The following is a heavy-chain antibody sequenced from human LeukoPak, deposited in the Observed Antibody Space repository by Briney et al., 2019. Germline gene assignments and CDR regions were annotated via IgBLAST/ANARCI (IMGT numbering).Heavy chain of an antibody. D-gene: IGHD2-2*01. CDR2: IIPIFGTA. V-gene: IGHV1-69*01. CDR1: GGTFSNYA. CDR3: ARDRYCSSTSCYHTGSDY. J-gene: IGHJ4*02. Sequence: VASVKVSCKASGGTFSNYAISWVRQAPGQGLEWMGGIIPIFGTANYAQNFQGRVTITADESTSTAYMELSSLRSEDTAVYYCARDRYCSSTSCYHTGSDYWGQGTLVTVSS.